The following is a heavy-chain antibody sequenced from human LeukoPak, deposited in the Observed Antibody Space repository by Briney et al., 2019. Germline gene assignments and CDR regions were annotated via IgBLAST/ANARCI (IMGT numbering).Heavy chain of an antibody. V-gene: IGHV1-2*02. D-gene: IGHD2-2*01. Sequence: ASVKVSCKASGYTFTGYYMHWVRQAPGQGLEWIGWINPNSGGTNYAQKFHGSNTMTRDTSNSSAFMERTRLRSGDTDVYYCARDPLVPAAIDYMDVWGKGTTVSVSS. CDR3: ARDPLVPAAIDYMDV. CDR1: GYTFTGYY. J-gene: IGHJ6*03. CDR2: INPNSGGT.